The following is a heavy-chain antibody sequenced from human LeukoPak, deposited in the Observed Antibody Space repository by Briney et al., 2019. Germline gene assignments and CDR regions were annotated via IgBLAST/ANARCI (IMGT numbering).Heavy chain of an antibody. Sequence: SQTLSPTCAVSGGSISSGGYSWSWIRQPPGKGLEWIGYIYYSGSTYYNPSLKSRVTISVDTPKNQFSLKLSSVTAADTAVYYCARGYDFWSGYWVIDYWGQGTLVTVSS. J-gene: IGHJ4*02. V-gene: IGHV4-30-4*07. CDR1: GGSISSGGYS. CDR3: ARGYDFWSGYWVIDY. CDR2: IYYSGST. D-gene: IGHD3-3*01.